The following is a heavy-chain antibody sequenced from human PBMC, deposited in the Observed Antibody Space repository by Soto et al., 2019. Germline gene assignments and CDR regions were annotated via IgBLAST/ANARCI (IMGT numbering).Heavy chain of an antibody. J-gene: IGHJ6*02. CDR2: ISSSSSTI. CDR1: GFTFSSYS. D-gene: IGHD3-10*01. CDR3: ARDVWFGEGYYYYGMDV. Sequence: LRLSCAASGFTFSSYSMNWVRQAPGKGLEWVSYISSSSSTIYYADSVKGRFTISRDNAKNSLYLQMNSLRDEDTAVYYCARDVWFGEGYYYYGMDVWGQGTTVTVSS. V-gene: IGHV3-48*02.